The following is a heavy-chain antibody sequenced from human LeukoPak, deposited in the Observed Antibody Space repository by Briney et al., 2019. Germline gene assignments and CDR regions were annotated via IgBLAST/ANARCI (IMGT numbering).Heavy chain of an antibody. V-gene: IGHV1-2*02. D-gene: IGHD6-19*01. J-gene: IGHJ4*02. CDR2: INPNSGGT. CDR1: GGTFSSYA. Sequence: ASVKVSCKASGGTFSSYAISWVRQAPGQGLEWMGWINPNSGGTNYAQKFQGRVTMTRDTSISTAYMELSRLRSDDTAVYYCASTVAGFFDYWGQGTLVTVSS. CDR3: ASTVAGFFDY.